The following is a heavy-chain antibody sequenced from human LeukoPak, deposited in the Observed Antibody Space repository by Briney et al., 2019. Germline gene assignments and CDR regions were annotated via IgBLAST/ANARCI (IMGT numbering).Heavy chain of an antibody. CDR2: IKQDGSEK. V-gene: IGHV3-7*01. J-gene: IGHJ4*02. D-gene: IGHD2-21*02. Sequence: GGSLRLSCAASGFTFSSYWMSWVRQAPGKGLEWVANIKQDGSEKYYVDSVKGRFTISRDNAKNSLCLQMNSLRAEDTAVYYCAREPYCGGDCFIFDYWGQGTLVTVSS. CDR3: AREPYCGGDCFIFDY. CDR1: GFTFSSYW.